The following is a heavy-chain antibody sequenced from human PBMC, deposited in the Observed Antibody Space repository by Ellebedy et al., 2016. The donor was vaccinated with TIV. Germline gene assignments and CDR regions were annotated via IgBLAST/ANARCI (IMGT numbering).Heavy chain of an antibody. D-gene: IGHD5-18*01. CDR2: IGGTGGTT. Sequence: PGGSLRLSCAASGISLRSYAMSWVRQAPGKGLEWVSTIGGTGGTTYYADSVKGRFTISRDNSKNTLYLQMNSLRAEDTAIYYCARDRTPGDGYWVFDQWGQGALVTVSS. V-gene: IGHV3-23*01. J-gene: IGHJ4*02. CDR1: GISLRSYA. CDR3: ARDRTPGDGYWVFDQ.